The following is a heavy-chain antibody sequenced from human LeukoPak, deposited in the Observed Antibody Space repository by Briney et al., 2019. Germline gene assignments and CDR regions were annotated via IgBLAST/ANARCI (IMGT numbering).Heavy chain of an antibody. J-gene: IGHJ6*02. V-gene: IGHV4-31*03. CDR1: GGSISRSGYY. CDR3: ARDLRSSSSSGINYYGMDV. CDR2: IYSGST. D-gene: IGHD6-6*01. Sequence: SETLSLTCTVSGGSISRSGYYWSWIRQHPGKGLEWIGYIYSGSTYYNPSLKSRVTLSVDTSKNQFSLKLSSVTAADTAVYYCARDLRSSSSSGINYYGMDVWGQGTTVTVSS.